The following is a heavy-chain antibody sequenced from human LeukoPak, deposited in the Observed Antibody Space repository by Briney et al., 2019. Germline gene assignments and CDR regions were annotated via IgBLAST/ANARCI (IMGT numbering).Heavy chain of an antibody. CDR1: GFTFNVYS. V-gene: IGHV3-48*01. D-gene: IGHD4-23*01. Sequence: GGSLRLSCAASGFTFNVYSMNWVRQAPGKGLEWVSFISSSLDSNIYYADSVKGRFTISRDNAKNSLYLQMNSLRAEDTAVYYSARYYGGNSACDYWGQGTLVTVSS. CDR2: ISSSLDSNI. CDR3: ARYYGGNSACDY. J-gene: IGHJ4*02.